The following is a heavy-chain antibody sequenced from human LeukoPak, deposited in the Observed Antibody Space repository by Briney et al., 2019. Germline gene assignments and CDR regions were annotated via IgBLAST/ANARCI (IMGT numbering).Heavy chain of an antibody. D-gene: IGHD6-19*01. V-gene: IGHV3-23*01. CDR1: GFTFSSYA. CDR2: ISGSGGST. CDR3: AKDQDSSGWYDWFDP. J-gene: IGHJ5*02. Sequence: GGSLRLSCEASGFTFSSYAMSWVRQAPGKGLEWVSAISGSGGSTYYADSVKGRFTISRDNSKNTLYLQMNSLRAEDTAVYYCAKDQDSSGWYDWFDPWGQGTLVTVSS.